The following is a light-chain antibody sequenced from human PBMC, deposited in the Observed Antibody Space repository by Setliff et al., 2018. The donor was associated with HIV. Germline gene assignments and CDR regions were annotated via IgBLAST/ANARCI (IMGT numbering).Light chain of an antibody. CDR2: SFT. V-gene: IGLV1-40*01. CDR1: SSNIGAGFD. J-gene: IGLJ1*01. CDR3: QSYDSSLSGYV. Sequence: QSVLTQPPSVSGAPRQRVTISCTGSSSNIGAGFDVHWYQQFPGTAPKLLIYSFTNRPSGVPVRFSGSKSGTSASLAIAGLQAEDEADYYCQSYDSSLSGYVFGTGTKVTVL.